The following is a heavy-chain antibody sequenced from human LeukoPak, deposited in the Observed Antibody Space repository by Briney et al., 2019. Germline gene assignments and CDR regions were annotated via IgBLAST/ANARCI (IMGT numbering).Heavy chain of an antibody. CDR1: GYTFTGYY. CDR3: ARRVGAMTDAFDI. V-gene: IGHV1-2*02. D-gene: IGHD1-26*01. J-gene: IGHJ3*02. CDR2: INPNSGGT. Sequence: GASVKVSCKASGYTFTGYYMHWVRQAPGQGLEWMGWINPNSGGTNYAQKFQGRVTMTRDTSISTAYMELSRLRSDDTAVYYCARRVGAMTDAFDIWGQGTMVTVSS.